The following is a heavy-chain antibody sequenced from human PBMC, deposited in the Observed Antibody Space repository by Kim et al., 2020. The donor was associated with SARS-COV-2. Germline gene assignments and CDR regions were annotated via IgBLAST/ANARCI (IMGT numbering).Heavy chain of an antibody. CDR3: AREHYDFWCGYSAVDY. V-gene: IGHV3-30-3*01. J-gene: IGHJ4*02. CDR1: GFTFSSYA. Sequence: GGSLRLSCAASGFTFSSYAMHWVRQAPGKGLEWVAVISYDGSNKYYADSVKGRFTISRDNSKNTLYLQMNSLRAEDTAVYYCAREHYDFWCGYSAVDYCGQGTLVTVSS. CDR2: ISYDGSNK. D-gene: IGHD3-3*01.